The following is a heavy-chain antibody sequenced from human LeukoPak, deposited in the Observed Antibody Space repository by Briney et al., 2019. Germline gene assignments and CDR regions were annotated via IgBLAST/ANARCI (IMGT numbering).Heavy chain of an antibody. Sequence: PGGSLRLSCAASGFTFSSSWMTWVRQAPGKGLEWVAHINEDGSDKYYVDSVTGRFSISGDNTKNSLYLRMSSLRAEDTAVYYCATWSNAWEFDYWGQGTLVSVSS. D-gene: IGHD1-26*01. CDR1: GFTFSSSW. J-gene: IGHJ4*02. CDR3: ATWSNAWEFDY. V-gene: IGHV3-7*05. CDR2: INEDGSDK.